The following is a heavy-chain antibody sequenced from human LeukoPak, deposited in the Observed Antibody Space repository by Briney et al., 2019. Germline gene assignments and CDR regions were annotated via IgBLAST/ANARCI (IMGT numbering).Heavy chain of an antibody. V-gene: IGHV4-39*07. D-gene: IGHD3-9*01. CDR1: GGSISSSSYY. CDR2: IYYSGST. Sequence: SETLSLTCTVSGGSISSSSYYWGWIRQPPGKGLEWIGSIYYSGSTYYNPSLKGRVTISVDTSKNQFSLKLSSVTAADTAVYYCARDPFLTGPHGTDYWGQGTLVTVSS. CDR3: ARDPFLTGPHGTDY. J-gene: IGHJ4*02.